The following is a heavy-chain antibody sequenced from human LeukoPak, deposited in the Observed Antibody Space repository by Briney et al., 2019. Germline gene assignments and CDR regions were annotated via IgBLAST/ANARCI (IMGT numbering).Heavy chain of an antibody. V-gene: IGHV4-34*01. CDR1: GGSFSGYY. D-gene: IGHD2-8*01. Sequence: SETLSLTCAVYGGSFSGYYWSWIRQPPGKGLEWIGEINHSGSTNYNPSLKSRVTISVDTSKNQFSLKLSSVTAADTAVYYCARERKWRGPNWFDPWGQGTLVTVSS. J-gene: IGHJ5*02. CDR2: INHSGST. CDR3: ARERKWRGPNWFDP.